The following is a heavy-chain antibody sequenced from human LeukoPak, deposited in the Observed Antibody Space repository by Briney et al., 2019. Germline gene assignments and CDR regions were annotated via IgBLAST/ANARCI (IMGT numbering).Heavy chain of an antibody. CDR1: GFNFNSYG. CDR3: AKDPLGGDETDY. J-gene: IGHJ4*02. Sequence: PGGSLRLSCAASGFNFNSYGMHWVRQAPGKGLEWVAFIRYDGSKKYYADSVRGRFTISRDDSKNTIYLQMNSLRAEDTAIYYCAKDPLGGDETDYWGQGILVTVSS. D-gene: IGHD3-16*01. CDR2: IRYDGSKK. V-gene: IGHV3-30*02.